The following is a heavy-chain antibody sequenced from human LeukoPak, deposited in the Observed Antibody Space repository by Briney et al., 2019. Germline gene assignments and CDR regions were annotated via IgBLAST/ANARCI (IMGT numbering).Heavy chain of an antibody. J-gene: IGHJ4*02. CDR1: GFIVSSNY. D-gene: IGHD5-18*01. CDR2: IYGSSRT. CDR3: ARDRADGYNYGDYFDN. V-gene: IGHV3-66*01. Sequence: GGSLRLSCAGSGFIVSSNYMSWVRQAAGRGLEWVSVIYGSSRTYYADSVKGRFTISRDNSKNTVYLQMDSLRTEDTAVYYCARDRADGYNYGDYFDNWGQGTLVTVSS.